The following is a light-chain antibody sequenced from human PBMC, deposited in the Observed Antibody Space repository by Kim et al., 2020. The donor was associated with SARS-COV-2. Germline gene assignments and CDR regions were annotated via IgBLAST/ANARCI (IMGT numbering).Light chain of an antibody. Sequence: SGSPGQGAGSTWSGGGRAKEYARWFQQKPGRAPVLVIYKDRGRPSGIPEGVSGSSSGATVTLTISGAQVEDEADYYCCSAADNNLVFGGGTQLTVL. CDR2: KDR. J-gene: IGLJ3*02. CDR1: GRAKEY. CDR3: CSAADNNLV. V-gene: IGLV3-27*01.